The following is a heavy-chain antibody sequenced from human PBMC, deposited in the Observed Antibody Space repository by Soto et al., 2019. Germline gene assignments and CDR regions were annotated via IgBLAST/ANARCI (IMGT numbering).Heavy chain of an antibody. CDR2: IIPISDTT. CDR3: ARSQGSSTSLEIYYYYYYGMDV. V-gene: IGHV1-69*01. D-gene: IGHD2-2*01. CDR1: GGTFSSYA. Sequence: QVQLVQSGAEVKKPGSSVKVSCKASGGTFSSYAIIWVRQAPGQGLEWMGGIIPISDTTNYAQKFQGRVTITADESTSTAYMELSRLISEDTAVYYCARSQGSSTSLEIYYYYYYGMDVWGQGTTVTVSS. J-gene: IGHJ6*02.